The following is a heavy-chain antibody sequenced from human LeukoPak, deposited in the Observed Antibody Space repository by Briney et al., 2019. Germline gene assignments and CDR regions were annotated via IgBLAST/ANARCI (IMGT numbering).Heavy chain of an antibody. V-gene: IGHV3-23*01. CDR3: ARDYGDYVDP. J-gene: IGHJ5*02. CDR2: ITASGTAM. D-gene: IGHD4-17*01. Sequence: GGSLRLSCAASGFTFSSYSMNWVRQAPGKGLEWVSHITASGTAMFYADSVKGRFTISRDNSKNTLYLQMNSLRAEDTAVYYCARDYGDYVDPWGQGTLVTVSS. CDR1: GFTFSSYS.